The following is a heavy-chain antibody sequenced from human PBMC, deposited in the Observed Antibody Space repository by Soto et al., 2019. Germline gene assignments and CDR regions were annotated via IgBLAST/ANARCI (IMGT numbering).Heavy chain of an antibody. J-gene: IGHJ5*02. D-gene: IGHD6-13*01. CDR3: ARERSAAGTGWFDP. Sequence: QVQPVQSGAEVKKPGASVKVSCKASGYTFTSYDINWVRQATGQGLEWMGWMNPNSGNTGYAQKFQGRVTMTRNTSISTAYMELSSLRSKDTAVYFCARERSAAGTGWFDPWGQGTLVTVSS. CDR2: MNPNSGNT. V-gene: IGHV1-8*01. CDR1: GYTFTSYD.